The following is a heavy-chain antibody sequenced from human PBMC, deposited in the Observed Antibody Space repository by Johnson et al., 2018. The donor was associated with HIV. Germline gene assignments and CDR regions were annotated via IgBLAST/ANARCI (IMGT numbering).Heavy chain of an antibody. Sequence: QVQLVESGGGLVKPGGSLRLSCAASGFTFKDYYMNWVRQTPGKGLEWVAHISSSGTTKYYADSVKGRFTISRDNTKKSLYLEINSLRVDYTAIYYCTRESTPWGADYVGDGRDVWGQGTMVAVSS. CDR1: GFTFKDYY. J-gene: IGHJ3*01. CDR2: ISSSGTTK. CDR3: TRESTPWGADYVGDGRDV. V-gene: IGHV3-11*04. D-gene: IGHD4-17*01.